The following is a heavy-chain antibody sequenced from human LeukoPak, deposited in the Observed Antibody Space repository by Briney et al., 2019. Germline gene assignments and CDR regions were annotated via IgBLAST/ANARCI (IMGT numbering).Heavy chain of an antibody. CDR1: GFTFSSYS. CDR3: ARWELPFY. Sequence: PGGSLRLSCAASGFTFSSYSMNWVRQAPGKGLEWVSYISSSSSTIYYADSVKGRFTISRDNAKNSLYLQMNSLRAEDTAVCYCARWELPFYWGQGTLVTVSS. V-gene: IGHV3-48*01. J-gene: IGHJ4*02. D-gene: IGHD1-26*01. CDR2: ISSSSSTI.